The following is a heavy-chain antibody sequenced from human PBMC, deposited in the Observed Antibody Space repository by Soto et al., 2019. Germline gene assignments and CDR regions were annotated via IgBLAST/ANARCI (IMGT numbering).Heavy chain of an antibody. D-gene: IGHD4-17*01. CDR2: MNPNSGNT. V-gene: IGHV1-8*01. CDR3: ARTLYGDNVDY. CDR1: GYPLTAFY. Sequence: VKVSCQASGYPLTAFYIHWVRQATGQGLEWMGWMNPNSGNTGYAQKFQGRVTMTRNTSISTAYMELSSLRSEDTAVYYCARTLYGDNVDYWGQGTLVTVSS. J-gene: IGHJ4*02.